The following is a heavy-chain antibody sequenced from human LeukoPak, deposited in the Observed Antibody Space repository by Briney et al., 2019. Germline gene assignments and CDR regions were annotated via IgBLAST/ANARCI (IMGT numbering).Heavy chain of an antibody. V-gene: IGHV2-70*17. D-gene: IGHD6-19*01. CDR1: GFSLSTSGMC. J-gene: IGHJ5*01. Sequence: SGPTLVNPTQTLTLTCTFSGFSLSTSGMCVNWIRQPPGKALEWLARIDWDDDKFYRTSMKTRLSISKDTSKTQVVLTMTNMDPVDTATYYCVRQRAMAGIYWFDSWGQGTLVTVSS. CDR3: VRQRAMAGIYWFDS. CDR2: IDWDDDK.